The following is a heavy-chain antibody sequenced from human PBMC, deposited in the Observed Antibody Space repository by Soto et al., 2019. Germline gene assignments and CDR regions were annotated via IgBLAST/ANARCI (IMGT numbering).Heavy chain of an antibody. CDR3: ARLLLSRVDSAP. J-gene: IGHJ5*02. V-gene: IGHV4-4*02. Sequence: SETLSLTCAVSGGSISSSNWWSWVRQPPGKGLEWIGEIYHSGSTNYSPSFQGHVTISADKSISTAYLQWSSLKASDTAMYYCARLLLSRVDSAPWGQGTLVTVSS. CDR1: GGSISSSNW. CDR2: IYHSGST. D-gene: IGHD3-16*02.